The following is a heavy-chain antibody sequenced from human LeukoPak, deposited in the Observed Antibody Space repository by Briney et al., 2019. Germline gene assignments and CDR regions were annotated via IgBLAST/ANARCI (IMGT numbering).Heavy chain of an antibody. CDR1: GYTFTSSV. CDR2: VNAGNGNT. Sequence: ASVNVSCKASGYTFTSSVTHWVRQAPGQGLEWMGWVNAGNGNTKYSQKFQDRVTITRDTSASTAYMELSSLRSEDTAVYYCARGHWYSSSWYFDYWGQGALVTVSS. V-gene: IGHV1-3*01. D-gene: IGHD6-13*01. CDR3: ARGHWYSSSWYFDY. J-gene: IGHJ4*02.